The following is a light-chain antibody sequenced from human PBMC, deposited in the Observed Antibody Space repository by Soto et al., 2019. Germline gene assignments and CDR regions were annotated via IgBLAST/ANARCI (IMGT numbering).Light chain of an antibody. Sequence: EIVLTQSPATLSLSPGERATRSCRASQSVSSYLAWYQQKPGQAPRLLIYDASNRATGIPARFSGSGSGTDFTLTISSLEPEDFAVYYCQQRSNWPPWTFGQGTKVAIK. CDR3: QQRSNWPPWT. J-gene: IGKJ1*01. CDR2: DAS. CDR1: QSVSSY. V-gene: IGKV3-11*01.